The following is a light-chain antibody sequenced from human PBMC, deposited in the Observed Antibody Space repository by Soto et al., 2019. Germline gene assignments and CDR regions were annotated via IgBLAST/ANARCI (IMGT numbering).Light chain of an antibody. Sequence: SYELTQPPSVSVFPGQTARITCSGEALPKQYAYWYQQKPGQAPVLVIYKDSERPSGIPERFSGSSSGTTVTLTISGVQAEDEADYYCQSADSSGIYQVFGTGTKVTLL. V-gene: IGLV3-25*02. J-gene: IGLJ1*01. CDR2: KDS. CDR3: QSADSSGIYQV. CDR1: ALPKQY.